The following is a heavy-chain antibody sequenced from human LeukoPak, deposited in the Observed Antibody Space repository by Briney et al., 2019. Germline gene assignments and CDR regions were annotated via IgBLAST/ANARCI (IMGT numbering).Heavy chain of an antibody. CDR1: GYTFTGYY. CDR3: ARGFQLGITLSFDY. V-gene: IGHV1-2*02. CDR2: INPNSGGT. D-gene: IGHD7-27*01. Sequence: GASVKVSCKASGYTFTGYYMHWVRQAPGQGLEWMGWINPNSGGTDYAQKFQGRVTMTRDTSISTAYLELSRLRSDDTAVYYCARGFQLGITLSFDYWGQGTLVAVSS. J-gene: IGHJ4*02.